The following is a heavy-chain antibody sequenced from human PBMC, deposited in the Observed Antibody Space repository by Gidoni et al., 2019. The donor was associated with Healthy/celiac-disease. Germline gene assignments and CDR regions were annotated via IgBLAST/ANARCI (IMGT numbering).Heavy chain of an antibody. Sequence: QVQLQESGPGRVKPSGTLSLTSPVSGGSISSSNWWSWVRQPPGKGLEWIGEIYHSGSTNYNPSLKSRVTISVDKSKNQFSLKLSSVTAADTAVYYCASFTIFGVGPGYFDLWGRGTLVTVSS. D-gene: IGHD3-3*01. V-gene: IGHV4-4*02. J-gene: IGHJ2*01. CDR1: GGSISSSNW. CDR3: ASFTIFGVGPGYFDL. CDR2: IYHSGST.